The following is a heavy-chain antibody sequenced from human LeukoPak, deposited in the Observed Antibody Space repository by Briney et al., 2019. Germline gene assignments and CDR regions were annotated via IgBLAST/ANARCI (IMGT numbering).Heavy chain of an antibody. CDR2: IYHSGSS. D-gene: IGHD2-21*02. CDR3: VSAYCGGDCYHSLLAN. J-gene: IGHJ4*02. CDR1: GVSMGSGGYS. Sequence: SETLSLTCAVSGVSMGSGGYSWSWVRLPPGKGLEWIGYIYHSGSSSYNPSLKSRVTIPMDRSKNQFSLRLTSVTAADTAVYYCVSAYCGGDCYHSLLANWGQGILVTVSS. V-gene: IGHV4-30-2*01.